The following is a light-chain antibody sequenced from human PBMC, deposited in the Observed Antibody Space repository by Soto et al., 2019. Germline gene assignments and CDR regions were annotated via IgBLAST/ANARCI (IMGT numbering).Light chain of an antibody. CDR3: QQHGQWPIT. CDR2: GIS. CDR1: QSVNSN. J-gene: IGKJ5*01. V-gene: IGKV3D-15*01. Sequence: IVMTQAPSTLCVSPVEIATLSFIASQSVNSNYLALYQQQPGQSPRLLLYGISKRATAIPDRFSGSGSGTEFTLTISSLQPQDFATYYCQQHGQWPITFGQGTRLEIK.